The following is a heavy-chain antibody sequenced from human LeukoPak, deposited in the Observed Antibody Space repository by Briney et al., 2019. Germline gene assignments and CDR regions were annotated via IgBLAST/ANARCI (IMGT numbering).Heavy chain of an antibody. Sequence: GGSLRLSCAASGFTFSSYWMHWVRQAPGKGLVWVSRINSDGGSTSYADSVKGRFTISRDNAKNALYLQMNSLRAEDTAVYYCASLGVRDFDYWGQGTLVTVSS. D-gene: IGHD4/OR15-4a*01. CDR3: ASLGVRDFDY. J-gene: IGHJ4*02. CDR2: INSDGGST. V-gene: IGHV3-74*01. CDR1: GFTFSSYW.